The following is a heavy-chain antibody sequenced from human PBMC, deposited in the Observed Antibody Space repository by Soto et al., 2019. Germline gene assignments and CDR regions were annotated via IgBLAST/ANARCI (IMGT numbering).Heavy chain of an antibody. CDR3: ARYPTLTYYVFHGRDV. V-gene: IGHV5-51*01. J-gene: IGHJ6*02. CDR1: GYTFTNYW. Sequence: KISCKGSGYTFTNYWIVWVRQIPGKGLEWMGIIYPGDSDTRYRPSFQGQVTISADRSISTAYLQWSNLKASDTGMYYCARYPTLTYYVFHGRDVWGQGTTVTVSS. D-gene: IGHD4-17*01. CDR2: IYPGDSDT.